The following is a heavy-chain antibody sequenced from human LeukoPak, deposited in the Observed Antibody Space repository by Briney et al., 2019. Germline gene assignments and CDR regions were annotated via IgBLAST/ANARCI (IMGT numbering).Heavy chain of an antibody. CDR2: ISYDGSNK. Sequence: GGSLRLSCAASGLTFSSYAMHWVRQAPGKGLEWVAAISYDGSNKYYADSVKGRFTISRDNSKNTLYLQMNSLRAEDTAVYYCARVRAEWSLRAGYFDYWGQGTLVTVSS. D-gene: IGHD3-3*01. CDR1: GLTFSSYA. V-gene: IGHV3-30-3*01. J-gene: IGHJ4*02. CDR3: ARVRAEWSLRAGYFDY.